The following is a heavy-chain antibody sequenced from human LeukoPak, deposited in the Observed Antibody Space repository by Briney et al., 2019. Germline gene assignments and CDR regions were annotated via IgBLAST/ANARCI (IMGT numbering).Heavy chain of an antibody. CDR3: ARDYGGNGIDY. CDR2: IYYSGST. CDR1: GGSISSNSYY. V-gene: IGHV4-39*01. Sequence: PSETLSLSCSVSGGSISSNSYYWGWIRQPPGKGLEWIGSIYYSGSTCYNPSLKSRVTISADTSKNQLSLKLSSVTAADTAVYYCARDYGGNGIDYWGQGTLVTVSS. J-gene: IGHJ4*02. D-gene: IGHD4-23*01.